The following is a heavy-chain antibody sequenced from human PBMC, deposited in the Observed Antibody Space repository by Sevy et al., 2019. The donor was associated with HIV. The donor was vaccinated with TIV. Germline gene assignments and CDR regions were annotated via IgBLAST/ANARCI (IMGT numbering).Heavy chain of an antibody. V-gene: IGHV3-11*01. J-gene: IGHJ6*02. CDR1: GLTFSDYY. CDR2: ISNSGNTV. CDR3: ARDNYCISGDGCYGYGLDV. D-gene: IGHD2-2*01. Sequence: GRSLRLSCSASGLTFSDYYMTWIRQAPGKGLECISYISNSGNTVYYADSVKGRFTVSRDNAKKSLYLQLNSLGDEDTAVYYCARDNYCISGDGCYGYGLDVWGQGTTVTVSS.